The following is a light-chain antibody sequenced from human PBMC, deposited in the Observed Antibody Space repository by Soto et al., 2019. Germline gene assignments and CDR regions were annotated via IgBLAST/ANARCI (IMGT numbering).Light chain of an antibody. CDR1: SSNIGANYD. CDR2: TNS. V-gene: IGLV1-40*01. CDR3: QSYDSSLSGYV. J-gene: IGLJ1*01. Sequence: QSVLTQPPSVSGAPGRRVTISCTGSSSNIGANYDVHWYQQLPGTAPKLLIYTNSNRPSGVPDRFSGSKSGTSASLAITGLQAEDEADYYCQSYDSSLSGYVVGTGTKVTVL.